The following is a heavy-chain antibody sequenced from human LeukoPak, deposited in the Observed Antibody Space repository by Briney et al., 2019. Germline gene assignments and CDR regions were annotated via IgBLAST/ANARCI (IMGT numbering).Heavy chain of an antibody. Sequence: SVKVSCKASGFTFTSSAMQWVRQARGQRLEWIGWIVVGSGNTNYAQKFQERVTITRDMSTSTAYMELSSLRSEDTAVYCCAADRDAYYYDSSGYPNWFGPWGQGTLVTVSS. D-gene: IGHD3-22*01. V-gene: IGHV1-58*02. CDR2: IVVGSGNT. CDR1: GFTFTSSA. CDR3: AADRDAYYYDSSGYPNWFGP. J-gene: IGHJ5*02.